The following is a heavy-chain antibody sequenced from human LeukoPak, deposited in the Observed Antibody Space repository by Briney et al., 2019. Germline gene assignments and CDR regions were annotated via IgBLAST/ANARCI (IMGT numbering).Heavy chain of an antibody. D-gene: IGHD2-2*02. CDR2: ISAYNGNT. CDR1: GYTFTSYY. CDR3: ARGCSSTSCYRTGWFDP. J-gene: IGHJ5*02. V-gene: IGHV1-18*04. Sequence: ASVKVSCKASGYTFTSYYMHWVRQAPGQGLEWMGWISAYNGNTNYAQKLQGRVTMTTDTSTSTAYMELRSLRSDDTAVYYCARGCSSTSCYRTGWFDPWGQGTLVTVSS.